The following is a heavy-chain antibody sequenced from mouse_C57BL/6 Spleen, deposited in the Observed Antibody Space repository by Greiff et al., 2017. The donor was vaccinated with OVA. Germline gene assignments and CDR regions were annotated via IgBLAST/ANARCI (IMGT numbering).Heavy chain of an antibody. CDR2: IDPETGGT. Sequence: QVQLKQSGAELVRPGASVTLSCKASGYTFTDYEMHWVKQTPVHGLEWIGAIDPETGGTAYNQKFKGKAILTADKSSSTAYMELRSLTSEDSAVYYCTRRKNPAAMDYWGQGTSVTVSS. V-gene: IGHV1-15*01. CDR1: GYTFTDYE. CDR3: TRRKNPAAMDY. J-gene: IGHJ4*01.